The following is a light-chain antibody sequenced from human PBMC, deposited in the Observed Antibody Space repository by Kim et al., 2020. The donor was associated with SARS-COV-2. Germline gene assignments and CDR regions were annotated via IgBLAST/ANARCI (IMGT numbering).Light chain of an antibody. J-gene: IGKJ4*01. CDR3: QQSYDWPLT. Sequence: EIVMTQSPATLYVSPGGRATLSCRASQSVSDKLAWYHQKPGQAPRLLIYGASTRATGIPARFSASGSGTEFTLTISSLQSEDFAVYYCQQSYDWPLTFCGGTKVDIK. CDR2: GAS. CDR1: QSVSDK. V-gene: IGKV3-15*01.